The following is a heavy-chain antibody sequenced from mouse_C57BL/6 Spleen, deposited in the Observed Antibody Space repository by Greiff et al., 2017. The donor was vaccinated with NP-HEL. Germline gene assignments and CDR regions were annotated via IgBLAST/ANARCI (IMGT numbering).Heavy chain of an antibody. V-gene: IGHV5-2*01. J-gene: IGHJ4*01. CDR2: INSDGGST. Sequence: EVKLQESGGGLVQPGESLKLSCESTEYEFPSHDMSWVRQTPEKRLELVAAINSDGGSTYYPATMERRFIISRDNTKKTLYLQMSSLSSEDTALYDGARHGQDDAMDYWGQGTSVTVAS. CDR1: EYEFPSHD. CDR3: ARHGQDDAMDY. D-gene: IGHD3-2*02.